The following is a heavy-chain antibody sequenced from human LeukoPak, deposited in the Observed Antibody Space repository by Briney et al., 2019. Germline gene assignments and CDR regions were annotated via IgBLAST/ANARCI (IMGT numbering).Heavy chain of an antibody. CDR2: INPNSGGT. J-gene: IGHJ6*03. Sequence: GASVKVSCKASGYTFTSYDITWVRQAPGPGLEWVGWINPNSGGTNYAQKFQGRVTMTRDTSISTAYLELSRLRSDDTAVYYCASKDYYGSGSPTRYNYYYYYMDVWGKGTTVTVSS. D-gene: IGHD3-10*01. CDR3: ASKDYYGSGSPTRYNYYYYYMDV. CDR1: GYTFTSYD. V-gene: IGHV1-2*02.